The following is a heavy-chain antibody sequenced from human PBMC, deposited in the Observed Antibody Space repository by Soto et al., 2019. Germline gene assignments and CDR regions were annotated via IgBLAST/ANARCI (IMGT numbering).Heavy chain of an antibody. V-gene: IGHV1-2*02. CDR1: GYTFTSYA. D-gene: IGHD6-19*01. J-gene: IGHJ4*02. CDR2: INPNSGGT. CDR3: ASAAVTGTAGLDF. Sequence: ASVKVSCDASGYTFTSYAMHWVRQAPGQGLEWMGWINPNSGGTNYAEKFHCRVTMTRDTSISTAYMELSRLTSDDTAVYYCASAAVTGTAGLDFWGQGTQVTVSS.